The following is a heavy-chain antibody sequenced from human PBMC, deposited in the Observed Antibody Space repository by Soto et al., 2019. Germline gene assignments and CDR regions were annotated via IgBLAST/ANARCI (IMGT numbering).Heavy chain of an antibody. CDR1: GVSITSSSHF. J-gene: IGHJ5*02. D-gene: IGHD6-25*01. V-gene: IGHV4-39*01. CDR2: IYFTGNT. Sequence: ESLSLTCPASGVSITSSSHFWGWVRQPPGKGLEWIGTIYFTGNTYYTPSLKSRLTMSIDTSKNEFSLRLNSVTAADTAVYYCAGQTFKIAAASYGRSNWFDPWGPRTLVTVSS. CDR3: AGQTFKIAAASYGRSNWFDP.